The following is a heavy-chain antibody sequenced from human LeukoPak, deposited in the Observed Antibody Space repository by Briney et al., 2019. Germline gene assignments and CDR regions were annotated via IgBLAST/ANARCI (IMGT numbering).Heavy chain of an antibody. Sequence: SETLSLTCAVSGGSISSGGYSWSWIRQPPGKGLEWIGYIYHSGSTYYNPSLKSRVTISVDTSKNQFSLKLSSVTAADTAVFYCARGVAVSSSGWYNYWGQGTLVTVSS. CDR1: GGSISSGGYS. CDR2: IYHSGST. V-gene: IGHV4-30-2*01. CDR3: ARGVAVSSSGWYNY. D-gene: IGHD6-19*01. J-gene: IGHJ4*02.